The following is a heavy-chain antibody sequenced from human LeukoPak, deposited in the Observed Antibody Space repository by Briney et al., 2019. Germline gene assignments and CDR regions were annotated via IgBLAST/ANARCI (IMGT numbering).Heavy chain of an antibody. CDR1: GFTFSNYA. V-gene: IGHV3-48*03. Sequence: GGSLRLSCAASGFTFSNYAMNWVRQAPGKGLEWVSCISSSGSTIYYANSVKGRFTISRDNAKNSLYLQMNSLRAEDTAVYYCARDGSGSGNYYNVAGFDYWGQGTLVTVSS. CDR2: ISSSGSTI. D-gene: IGHD3-10*01. J-gene: IGHJ4*02. CDR3: ARDGSGSGNYYNVAGFDY.